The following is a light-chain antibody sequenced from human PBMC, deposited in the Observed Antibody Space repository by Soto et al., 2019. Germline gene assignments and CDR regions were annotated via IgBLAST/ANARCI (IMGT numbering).Light chain of an antibody. CDR3: QQYNNWPPIT. Sequence: ETVMTQSPATLSVSPGERATLSCRASQSVSIDLAWYQQKPGQAPRLLIFGASTRATDIPARFSGSGSGTEFTLTISSLQSEDFAVYYCQQYNNWPPITFGQGTRLEIK. V-gene: IGKV3-15*01. J-gene: IGKJ5*01. CDR1: QSVSID. CDR2: GAS.